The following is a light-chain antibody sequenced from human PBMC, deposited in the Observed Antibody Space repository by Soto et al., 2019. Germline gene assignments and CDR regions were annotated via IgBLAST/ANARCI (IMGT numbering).Light chain of an antibody. CDR1: QTISSW. J-gene: IGKJ4*01. CDR3: QQYESYSPLT. CDR2: KAS. Sequence: IQMTQSPSTLSGSVGDRVTITCRASQTISSWLAWYQQKPGKVPKLLIYKASTLKSGVPSRFSGSGSGTEFTLTISSLQPDDFATYYCQQYESYSPLTFGGGTKVDIK. V-gene: IGKV1-5*03.